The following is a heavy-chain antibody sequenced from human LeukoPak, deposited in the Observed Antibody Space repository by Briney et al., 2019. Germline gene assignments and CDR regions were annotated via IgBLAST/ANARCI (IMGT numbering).Heavy chain of an antibody. Sequence: PGGSLRHSCAASGFTFSSYVMHWVRQAPGKGLEWVALIWSDGSNKYYADSVKGRFTISRDNSENTLYLQMNSLRAEDTAVYYCARDPGYSYGNPVDYWGQGTLVTVSS. CDR1: GFTFSSYV. J-gene: IGHJ4*02. D-gene: IGHD5-18*01. CDR3: ARDPGYSYGNPVDY. CDR2: IWSDGSNK. V-gene: IGHV3-33*01.